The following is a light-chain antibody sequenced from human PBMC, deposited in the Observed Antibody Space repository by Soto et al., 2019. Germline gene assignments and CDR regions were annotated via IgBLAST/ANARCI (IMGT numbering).Light chain of an antibody. J-gene: IGKJ4*01. Sequence: EIVLTQSPGTLSLSPGERATLSCRASQSVSNSYLVWYQQKPGQAPRLLIYAASSRATGIPDRFSGSGSGTDFTLTISRLEADDSAVYYCQQYGSSPLTFGGGTKVEIK. V-gene: IGKV3-20*01. CDR1: QSVSNSY. CDR2: AAS. CDR3: QQYGSSPLT.